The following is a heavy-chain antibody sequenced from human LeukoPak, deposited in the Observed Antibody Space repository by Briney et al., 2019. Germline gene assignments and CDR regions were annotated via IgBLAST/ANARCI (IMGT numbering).Heavy chain of an antibody. CDR3: ARGRMYSSGGGNWFDP. V-gene: IGHV3-21*01. D-gene: IGHD6-19*01. CDR2: ISSSSSYI. J-gene: IGHJ5*02. Sequence: GGSLRLSCAASGFTFSSYSMNWVRQAPGKGLGWVSSISSSSSYIYYADSVKGRFTISRDNAKNSLYLQMNSLRAEGTAVYYCARGRMYSSGGGNWFDPWGQGTLVTVSS. CDR1: GFTFSSYS.